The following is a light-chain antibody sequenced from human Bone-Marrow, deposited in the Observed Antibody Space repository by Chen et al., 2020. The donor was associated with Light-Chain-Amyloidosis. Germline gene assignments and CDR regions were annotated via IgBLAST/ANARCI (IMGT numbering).Light chain of an antibody. Sequence: EIVLTQSPGTLSLSPGEGANLSCRASQTISSNYLTWYQQKFGQAPRLLIYGSSSRATGIPDRFTGSGSGTDFTLNSNRLEPEECAMYYCQQYGSSPRTFGGGTKVEIK. CDR3: QQYGSSPRT. CDR2: GSS. CDR1: QTISSNY. J-gene: IGKJ4*01. V-gene: IGKV3-20*01.